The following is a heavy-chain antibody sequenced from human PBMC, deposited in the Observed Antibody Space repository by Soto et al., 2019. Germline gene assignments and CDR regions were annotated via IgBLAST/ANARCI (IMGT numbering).Heavy chain of an antibody. Sequence: EVQLLESGGGLVQPGGSLRLSCAASGFTFSSYAMSWVRQAPGKGLEWVSAISGSGGSTYYADSVKGRFTISRDNSKNTLYLQMNSLRAEDTAVYYWANEYSSAQYHDYYYYYCMDVWGQGTTVTVSS. CDR2: ISGSGGST. V-gene: IGHV3-23*01. J-gene: IGHJ6*02. D-gene: IGHD6-25*01. CDR3: ANEYSSAQYHDYYYYYCMDV. CDR1: GFTFSSYA.